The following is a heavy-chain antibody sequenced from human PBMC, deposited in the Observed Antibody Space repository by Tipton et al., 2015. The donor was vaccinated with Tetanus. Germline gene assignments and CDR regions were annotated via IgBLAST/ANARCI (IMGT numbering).Heavy chain of an antibody. CDR2: IYSTGTT. J-gene: IGHJ6*02. CDR1: GGSITYFY. V-gene: IGHV4-59*01. CDR3: ARGGYWTGSDCHRNYFYGVDV. D-gene: IGHD2-8*02. Sequence: TLSLTCTVSGGSITYFYWNWIRPAPGKGLAWIGNIYSTGTTSYNPSLRSRVTISVDTSRNQLSLKVNSVTAADTAGYFCARGGYWTGSDCHRNYFYGVDVWGQGTTGNVSS.